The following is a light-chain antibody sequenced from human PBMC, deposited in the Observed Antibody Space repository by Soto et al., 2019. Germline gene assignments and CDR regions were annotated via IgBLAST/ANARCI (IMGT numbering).Light chain of an antibody. Sequence: PGEEATLSCRASQSIAIYLAWYQQKSGQSPRLLIYDTSNRAPGIPDRFSGSASGTDFTLTISSLKPEDFAVYYCQQRATWPWTFGQGTAVEIK. V-gene: IGKV3-11*01. CDR1: QSIAIY. CDR3: QQRATWPWT. J-gene: IGKJ1*01. CDR2: DTS.